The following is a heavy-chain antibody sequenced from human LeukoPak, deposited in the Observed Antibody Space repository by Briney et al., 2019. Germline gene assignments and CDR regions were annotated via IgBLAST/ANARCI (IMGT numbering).Heavy chain of an antibody. CDR2: ISGSGDDT. Sequence: GGSLRLSCSASGFTFSSYVMTWVRQAPGQGPEWVSAISGSGDDTYYADSVKGRFTISRDNSKNTLYLQMNSLRAEDTAVYYCAKKEAMIRGVPYYYDFWGQGTLVTVSS. J-gene: IGHJ4*02. V-gene: IGHV3-23*01. CDR3: AKKEAMIRGVPYYYDF. CDR1: GFTFSSYV. D-gene: IGHD3-10*01.